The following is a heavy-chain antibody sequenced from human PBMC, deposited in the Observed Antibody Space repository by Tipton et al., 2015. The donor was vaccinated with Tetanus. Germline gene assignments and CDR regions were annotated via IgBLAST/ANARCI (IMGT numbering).Heavy chain of an antibody. J-gene: IGHJ6*02. D-gene: IGHD4-11*01. Sequence: TLSLTCAVYGGTFNNYFWTWIRQPPGKGLEWIGYVFHSGSTKYNPSLKSRVTISVDTSKNQFSLKLRSVTAADTAVYYCARGSNFYSYSYKGMDVWGQGTTVTVSS. CDR3: ARGSNFYSYSYKGMDV. CDR1: GGTFNNYF. V-gene: IGHV4-59*01. CDR2: VFHSGST.